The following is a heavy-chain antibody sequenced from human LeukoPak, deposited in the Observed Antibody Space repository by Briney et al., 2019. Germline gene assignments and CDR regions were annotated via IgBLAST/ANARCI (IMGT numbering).Heavy chain of an antibody. V-gene: IGHV4-59*01. J-gene: IGHJ3*02. CDR2: IYYSGST. CDR1: GGSFRGYY. D-gene: IGHD2-2*01. CDR3: AKSTPDDAFDI. Sequence: SETLSLTCAVYGGSFRGYYWSWIRQPPGKGLEWIGYIYYSGSTNYNPSLKSRVTISVDTSKNQFSLKLSSVTAADTAVYYCAKSTPDDAFDIWGQGTMVTVSS.